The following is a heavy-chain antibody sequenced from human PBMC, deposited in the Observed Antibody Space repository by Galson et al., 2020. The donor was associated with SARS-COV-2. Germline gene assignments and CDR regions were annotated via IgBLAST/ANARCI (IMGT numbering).Heavy chain of an antibody. Sequence: TGGSLRLSCAASGFTFSNYGMHWVRQAPGKGLEWVAVILYDASNKYYADSVKGRFTISRDNSKNTLYLQMNSLRVEDTAVYYCAMGPNYYDSQIVDYWGQGTLVTVSS. CDR2: ILYDASNK. CDR3: AMGPNYYDSQIVDY. J-gene: IGHJ4*02. V-gene: IGHV3-30*03. CDR1: GFTFSNYG. D-gene: IGHD3-22*01.